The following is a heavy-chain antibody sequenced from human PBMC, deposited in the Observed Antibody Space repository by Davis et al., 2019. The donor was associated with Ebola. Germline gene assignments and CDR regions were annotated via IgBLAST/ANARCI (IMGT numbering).Heavy chain of an antibody. V-gene: IGHV3-49*04. D-gene: IGHD3-10*01. Sequence: GGSLRLSCAASGFTFNKYRMNWVRQAPGKGLEWVGRIKSKTDGGTTEYAASVKGRFTISRDDSKSIAYLQMNSLKTEDTAVYYCTTYYYGSGSYLYWGQGTLVTVSS. CDR2: IKSKTDGGTT. J-gene: IGHJ4*02. CDR1: GFTFNKYR. CDR3: TTYYYGSGSYLY.